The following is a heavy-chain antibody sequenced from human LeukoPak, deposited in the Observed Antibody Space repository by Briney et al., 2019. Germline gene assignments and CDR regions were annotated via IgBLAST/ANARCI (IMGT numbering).Heavy chain of an antibody. Sequence: SETLSLTCAIYGGSFSGYYWSWIRQPPGKGLEWIGEINHSGSTNYNPSLKSRVTISVDTSKNQFSLKLSSVTAADTAVYYCARGLGEWEPLYYFDYWGQGTLVTVSS. D-gene: IGHD3-16*01. CDR3: ARGLGEWEPLYYFDY. V-gene: IGHV4-34*01. J-gene: IGHJ4*02. CDR1: GGSFSGYY. CDR2: INHSGST.